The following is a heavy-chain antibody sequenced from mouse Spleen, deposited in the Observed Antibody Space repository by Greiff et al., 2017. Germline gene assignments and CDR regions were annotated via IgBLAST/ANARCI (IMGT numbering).Heavy chain of an antibody. J-gene: IGHJ4*01. D-gene: IGHD1-1*01. Sequence: QVQLKQPGAELVRPGASVKLSCKASGYTFTSYWINWVKQRPGQGLEWIGNIYPSDSYTNYNQKFKDKATLTVDKSSSTAYMQLSSPTSEDSAVYYCTRRGSSYGYYYAMDYWGQGTSVTVSS. CDR2: IYPSDSYT. CDR1: GYTFTSYW. CDR3: TRRGSSYGYYYAMDY. V-gene: IGHV1-69*02.